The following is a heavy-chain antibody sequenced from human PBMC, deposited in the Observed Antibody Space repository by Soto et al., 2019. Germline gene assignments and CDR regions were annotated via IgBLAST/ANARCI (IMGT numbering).Heavy chain of an antibody. D-gene: IGHD6-6*01. V-gene: IGHV6-1*01. CDR3: VRQYRDSQYYSGLDV. Sequence: PSQTLSLTCATSGDSVSSNSGAWNWIRQSPSRGLEWLGRTYYRSHWYNDFAVSVKSRVTIDPDTSKNQFSLQLNSVTPEDTAVYYCVRQYRDSQYYSGLDVWGQGNTVTVSS. J-gene: IGHJ6*02. CDR2: TYYRSHWYN. CDR1: GDSVSSNSGA.